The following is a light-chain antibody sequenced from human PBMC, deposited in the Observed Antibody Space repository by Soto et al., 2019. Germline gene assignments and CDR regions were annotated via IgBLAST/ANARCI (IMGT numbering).Light chain of an antibody. V-gene: IGLV2-14*01. CDR3: TSYTRSNTWV. CDR1: SGDIGIYNF. CDR2: EVH. J-gene: IGLJ3*02. Sequence: QSALTQPASVSGSLGQSITISCTGNSGDIGIYNFVSWFHQRPARAPKLLIFEVHNRPSGVSDRFSASKSGNAASLTISGLKADDEGYYYCTSYTRSNTWVFGGGTKLTVL.